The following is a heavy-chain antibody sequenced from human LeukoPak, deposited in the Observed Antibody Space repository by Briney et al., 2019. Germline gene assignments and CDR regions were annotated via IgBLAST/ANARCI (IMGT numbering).Heavy chain of an antibody. CDR3: AKDRTRDRLHPHHDAFDI. V-gene: IGHV3-74*01. CDR2: INSDGSST. D-gene: IGHD1-1*01. J-gene: IGHJ3*02. Sequence: PGGSLRLSCAASGFTFSNYWVHWVRQAPGKGLVWVSRINSDGSSTRYADSVKGRFTISRDNAKNSLYLQMNSLRAEDMALYYCAKDRTRDRLHPHHDAFDIWGQGTMVTVSS. CDR1: GFTFSNYW.